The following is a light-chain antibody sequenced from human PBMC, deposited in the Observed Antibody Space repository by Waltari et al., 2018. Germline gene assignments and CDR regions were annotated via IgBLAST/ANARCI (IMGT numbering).Light chain of an antibody. J-gene: IGKJ3*01. CDR3: QQLPSFT. V-gene: IGKV3-15*01. CDR2: GAS. CDR1: QSVSSN. Sequence: EIVMTQSPATLSVSPGERATLSCRASQSVSSNLAWYQQKPGQAPRLLIYGASTRATGIPARFSGSGSGTEFTLTISSLQSEDFAVYYCQQLPSFTFGPGTKVDIK.